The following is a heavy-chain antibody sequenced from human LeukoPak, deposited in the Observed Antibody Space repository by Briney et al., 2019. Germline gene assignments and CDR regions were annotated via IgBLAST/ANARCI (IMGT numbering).Heavy chain of an antibody. Sequence: SETLSLTCTVSGYSISSGYYWGWIRQPPGKGLEWIGSIYYSGSTYYNPSLKSRVTISVDTSKNQFSLKLSSVTAADTAVYYCARDPLDLGHKEVDYWGQGTLVTVSS. CDR3: ARDPLDLGHKEVDY. CDR1: GYSISSGYY. J-gene: IGHJ4*02. V-gene: IGHV4-38-2*02. D-gene: IGHD7-27*01. CDR2: IYYSGST.